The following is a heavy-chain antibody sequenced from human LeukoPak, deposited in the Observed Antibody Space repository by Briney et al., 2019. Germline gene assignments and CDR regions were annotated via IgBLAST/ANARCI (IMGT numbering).Heavy chain of an antibody. CDR2: IFYDGST. V-gene: IGHV4-61*01. Sequence: SETLSLTCTVSGGSVSSSSYFWSWIRQPLGKGLVRIEYIFYDGSTNYNPSLQSRVTISLDTSKNQCSLKLSSVTAADTAVYYCARDGGRGTGGSTIDYWGQGTLVTVSS. CDR1: GGSVSSSSYF. J-gene: IGHJ4*02. CDR3: ARDGGRGTGGSTIDY. D-gene: IGHD2-15*01.